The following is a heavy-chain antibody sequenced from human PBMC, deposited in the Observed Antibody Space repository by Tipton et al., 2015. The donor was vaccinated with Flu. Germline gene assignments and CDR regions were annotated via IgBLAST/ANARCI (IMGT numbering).Heavy chain of an antibody. CDR1: GSSIGSYY. D-gene: IGHD2-2*01. J-gene: IGHJ4*02. V-gene: IGHV4-4*08. CDR2: IYNSEYT. CDR3: ARDPSLGMPDYFDS. Sequence: TLSLTCTVSGSSIGSYYWNWLRQPPGKGLEWIGYIYNSEYTKYNPSLKSRITISVDSSRKQFSLQLTSVTAADTAVYYCARDPSLGMPDYFDSWGQGTMVTASS.